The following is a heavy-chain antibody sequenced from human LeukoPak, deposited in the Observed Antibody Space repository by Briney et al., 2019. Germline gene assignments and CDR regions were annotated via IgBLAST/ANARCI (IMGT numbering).Heavy chain of an antibody. Sequence: PSETLSLTCTVSGGSISSSSYYWSWIRQPPGKGLEWIGSIYYSGNTYYNPSLKSRVTISVDTSKNQFSLKLSSVTAADTAVYYCARDQGSSGFDYWGQGTLVTVSA. V-gene: IGHV4-39*07. CDR1: GGSISSSSYY. CDR3: ARDQGSSGFDY. J-gene: IGHJ4*02. CDR2: IYYSGNT. D-gene: IGHD3-22*01.